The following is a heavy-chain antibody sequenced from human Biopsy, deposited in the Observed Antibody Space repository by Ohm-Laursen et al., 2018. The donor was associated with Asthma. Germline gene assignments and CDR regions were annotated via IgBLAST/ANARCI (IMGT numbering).Heavy chain of an antibody. CDR3: AKATLGDIGKDY. J-gene: IGHJ4*02. D-gene: IGHD2-21*01. Sequence: SLRLSCTAPGFTFDDYGMHWVRQAPGKGLEWVSGISWNSGSIGYADSVKGRFTISRDNAKNSLYLQMNSLRVEDTALYYCAKATLGDIGKDYWGQGTLVTVSA. CDR1: GFTFDDYG. V-gene: IGHV3-9*01. CDR2: ISWNSGSI.